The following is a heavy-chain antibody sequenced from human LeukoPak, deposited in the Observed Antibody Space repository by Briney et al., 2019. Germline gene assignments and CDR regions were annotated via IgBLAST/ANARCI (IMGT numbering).Heavy chain of an antibody. CDR3: ASRYCPTSNYHFLGAF. CDR1: GASISRNNYC. D-gene: IGHD2-8*01. CDR2: IYSNGMT. Sequence: SESLSLTCTVSGASISRNNYCWGCLRQPPGKGLESLAKIYSNGMTYYNPSLQRRASISVNTSNRQYSLMLSSVSAAGTAVYFCASRYCPTSNYHFLGAFWGQGTLVTVST. J-gene: IGHJ4*02. V-gene: IGHV4-39*01.